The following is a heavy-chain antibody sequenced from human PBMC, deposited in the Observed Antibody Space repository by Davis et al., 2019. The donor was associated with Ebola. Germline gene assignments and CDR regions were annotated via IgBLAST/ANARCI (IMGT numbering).Heavy chain of an antibody. CDR2: IYPGDSDT. D-gene: IGHD3-10*01. Sequence: GESLKISCKGSGYSFISYWIGWVRQMPGKGLEWMGIIYPGDSDTRYNPSFQGQVTISADRSISTAYLQWSGLKASDTAMYYCARLGSSSPWRPFDVWGQGTMVIVSS. CDR3: ARLGSSSPWRPFDV. J-gene: IGHJ3*01. V-gene: IGHV5-51*01. CDR1: GYSFISYW.